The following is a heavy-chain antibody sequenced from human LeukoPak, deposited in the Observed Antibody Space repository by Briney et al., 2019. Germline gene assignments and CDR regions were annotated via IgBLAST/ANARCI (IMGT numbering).Heavy chain of an antibody. Sequence: EASVKVSCKTSGYTFTGYYMHWVRQAPGQGLEWMGWINPNSGGTNYAQKFQGRVTMTRDTSISTAYMELSRLRSDDTAVYYCARVLRYFDWLLLDYWGQGTLVTVSS. V-gene: IGHV1-2*02. CDR3: ARVLRYFDWLLLDY. J-gene: IGHJ4*02. CDR2: INPNSGGT. D-gene: IGHD3-9*01. CDR1: GYTFTGYY.